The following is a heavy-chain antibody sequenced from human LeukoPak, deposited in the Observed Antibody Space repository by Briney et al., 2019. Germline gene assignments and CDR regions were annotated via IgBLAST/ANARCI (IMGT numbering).Heavy chain of an antibody. D-gene: IGHD2-15*01. CDR1: GYTFTHYY. CDR3: ARDWPGISLHFDL. V-gene: IGHV1-2*02. J-gene: IGHJ2*01. Sequence: GASVKVSCKTSGYTFTHYYLHWVRQAPGQGLEWMGWINPNSGDTNYAQQFQGRVTMTRDTSFTTVYMEVSRLTSDDTAVYYCARDWPGISLHFDLWGRGTLITVSS. CDR2: INPNSGDT.